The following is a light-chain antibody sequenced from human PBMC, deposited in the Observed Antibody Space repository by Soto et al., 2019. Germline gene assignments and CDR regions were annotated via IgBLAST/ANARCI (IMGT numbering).Light chain of an antibody. CDR3: QQSYRTPYT. V-gene: IGKV1-39*01. Sequence: DIQMTQSPSSLSASVGDRVTITCRASQSISNYLNWYQQKPGKAPKLLIHAASSLQSGVPSRFSGSGSGADFTLAFSSLQPDDFATYYCQQSYRTPYTFGQGTKVEIK. CDR1: QSISNY. J-gene: IGKJ2*01. CDR2: AAS.